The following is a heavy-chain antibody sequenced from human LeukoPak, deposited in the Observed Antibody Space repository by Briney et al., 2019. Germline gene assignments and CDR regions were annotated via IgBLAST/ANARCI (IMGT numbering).Heavy chain of an antibody. CDR2: ISAYNVNT. V-gene: IGHV1-18*01. J-gene: IGHJ4*02. D-gene: IGHD4-11*01. CDR1: GYTFSNFG. Sequence: ASVKVSCKASGYTFSNFGFSWVRQAPGQGLEWMGWISAYNVNTNDAQKLQGRVTMTTDTSTTTAYMELRSLRSDDTAVYYCARVPVSGPGARFDYWGQGTLVTVSS. CDR3: ARVPVSGPGARFDY.